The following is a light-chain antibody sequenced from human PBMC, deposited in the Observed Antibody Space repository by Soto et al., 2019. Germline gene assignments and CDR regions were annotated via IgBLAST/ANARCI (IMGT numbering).Light chain of an antibody. CDR2: LNSDGSH. V-gene: IGLV4-69*01. J-gene: IGLJ7*01. CDR1: SGHSSYA. CDR3: QTWGTDVSV. Sequence: QAVVTQWPSASASLGASVKLTCTLSSGHSSYAIAWHQQQPEKGPRFLMRLNSDGSHNKGYGIPDRFSGSSSGAERYLTISSLQSEDEAEYYCQTWGTDVSVFGGGTQLTVL.